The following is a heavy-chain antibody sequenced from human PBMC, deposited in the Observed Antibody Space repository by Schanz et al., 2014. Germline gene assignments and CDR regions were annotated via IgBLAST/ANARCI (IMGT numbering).Heavy chain of an antibody. Sequence: EVQLVESGGDLVQPGGSLRLSCSASGFTFSTFAMHWVRQAPGKGLEYISAISNNGDSTYYEDSVKGRFTISRDNSKNTLFLQMSSLRVDDMAVYYCGRAGTGMAGWYFELWGHGTLVTVSS. CDR2: ISNNGDST. CDR3: GRAGTGMAGWYFEL. V-gene: IGHV3-64D*06. D-gene: IGHD5-18*01. J-gene: IGHJ2*01. CDR1: GFTFSTFA.